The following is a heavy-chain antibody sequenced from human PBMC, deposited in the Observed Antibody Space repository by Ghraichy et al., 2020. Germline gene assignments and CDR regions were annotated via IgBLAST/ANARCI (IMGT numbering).Heavy chain of an antibody. D-gene: IGHD6-19*01. Sequence: GESLHISCAASGFTFSSYAMSWVRQAPGKGLEWVSAISGSGGSTYYADSVKGRFTISRDNSKNTLYLQMNSLRAEDTAVYYCAKDDSSGWYVGYYYYYGMDVWGQGTTVTVSS. CDR2: ISGSGGST. V-gene: IGHV3-23*01. CDR1: GFTFSSYA. J-gene: IGHJ6*02. CDR3: AKDDSSGWYVGYYYYYGMDV.